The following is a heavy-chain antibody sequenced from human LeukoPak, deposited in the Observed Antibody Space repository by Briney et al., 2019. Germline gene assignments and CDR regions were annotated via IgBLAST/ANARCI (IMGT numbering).Heavy chain of an antibody. Sequence: ASVKVSCKASGYTFTSYGISWGRQAPGQGLECMGWISAYNGNTNYAQKLQGRVTMTTDTSTSTAYMELRSLRSDDTAVYYCARDLRAGTNDYWGQGTLVTVSS. J-gene: IGHJ4*02. D-gene: IGHD1-7*01. CDR1: GYTFTSYG. CDR2: ISAYNGNT. CDR3: ARDLRAGTNDY. V-gene: IGHV1-18*01.